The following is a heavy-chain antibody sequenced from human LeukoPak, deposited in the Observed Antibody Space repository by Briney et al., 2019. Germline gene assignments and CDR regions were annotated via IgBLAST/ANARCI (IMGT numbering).Heavy chain of an antibody. CDR2: IYYSGST. J-gene: IGHJ4*02. Sequence: SSETLSLTCTVSGGSIGSYYWSWIRQPPGKGLEWIGYIYYSGSTTYNPSLKSRVTISVDTSKNQFSLKLSSVTAADTAVYYCARGWSSGWYRNDYWGQGTLVTVSS. D-gene: IGHD6-19*01. CDR1: GGSIGSYY. CDR3: ARGWSSGWYRNDY. V-gene: IGHV4-59*01.